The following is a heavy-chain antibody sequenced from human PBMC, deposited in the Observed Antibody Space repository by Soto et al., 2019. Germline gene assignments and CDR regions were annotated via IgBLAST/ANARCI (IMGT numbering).Heavy chain of an antibody. CDR3: ARGKRYTNDY. V-gene: IGHV1-8*01. J-gene: IGHJ4*02. CDR1: GYTFSNHD. D-gene: IGHD2-2*02. CDR2: MSPNSGRT. Sequence: ASVKVSCKSSGYTFSNHDINWVRQATGQGLEWMGWMSPNSGRTGYAQKFQGRVTMTRNTSSSTAYMELSSLRSDDTAVYYCARGKRYTNDYWGQGTLVTVSS.